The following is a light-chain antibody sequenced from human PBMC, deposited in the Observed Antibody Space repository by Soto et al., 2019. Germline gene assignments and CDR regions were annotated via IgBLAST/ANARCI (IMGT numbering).Light chain of an antibody. CDR2: DVT. CDR3: SSYTSSNSLVV. V-gene: IGLV2-14*01. Sequence: QSALTQPASVSESPGQSITIPCTGTSSDIGGYNYVSWYQQYPGKAPKLMIYDVTNRPSGVSNRFSGSKSGNTASLTVSGLQAEDEANYDCSSYTSSNSLVVFGGGTKVTVL. CDR1: SSDIGGYNY. J-gene: IGLJ2*01.